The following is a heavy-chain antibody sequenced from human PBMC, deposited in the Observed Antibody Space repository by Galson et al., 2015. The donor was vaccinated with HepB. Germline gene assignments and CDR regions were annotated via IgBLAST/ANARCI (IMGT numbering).Heavy chain of an antibody. Sequence: SETLSLTCAVYGGSFSGYYWSWIRQPPGKGLEWIGEINHSGSTNYNPSLKSRVTISVDTSKNQFSLKPSSVTAADTAVYYCARGLRYYDTYWFDPWGQGTLVTVSS. CDR1: GGSFSGYY. J-gene: IGHJ5*02. CDR3: ARGLRYYDTYWFDP. V-gene: IGHV4-34*01. CDR2: INHSGST. D-gene: IGHD3-22*01.